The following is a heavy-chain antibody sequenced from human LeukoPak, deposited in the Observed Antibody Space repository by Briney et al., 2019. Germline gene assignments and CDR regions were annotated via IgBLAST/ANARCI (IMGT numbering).Heavy chain of an antibody. J-gene: IGHJ4*02. Sequence: ASVTVSCTASGYTFTGYYMHWVRQAPGQGLEWMGRINPNSGGTNYAQKFQGRVTMTRDTFISTAYMELSRLRSDDTAVYYCARDQEGITIFGVVTSPCDYWGQGTLVTVSS. D-gene: IGHD3-3*01. CDR3: ARDQEGITIFGVVTSPCDY. CDR1: GYTFTGYY. CDR2: INPNSGGT. V-gene: IGHV1-2*06.